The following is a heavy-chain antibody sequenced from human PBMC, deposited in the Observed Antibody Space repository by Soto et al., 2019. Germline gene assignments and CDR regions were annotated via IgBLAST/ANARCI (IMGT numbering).Heavy chain of an antibody. CDR3: ARRGDIVNYDFWSGYFYYFDY. CDR1: GGSISSSSYY. D-gene: IGHD3-3*01. CDR2: IYYSGST. J-gene: IGHJ4*02. V-gene: IGHV4-39*01. Sequence: PSETLSLTCTVSGGSISSSSYYWGLIRQPPGKGLEWIGSIYYSGSTYYNPSLKSRVTISVDTSKNQFSLKLSSVTAADTAVYYCARRGDIVNYDFWSGYFYYFDYWGQGTLVTVSS.